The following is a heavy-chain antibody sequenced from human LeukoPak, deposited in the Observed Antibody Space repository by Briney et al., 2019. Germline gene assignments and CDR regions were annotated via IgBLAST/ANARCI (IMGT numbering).Heavy chain of an antibody. V-gene: IGHV3-30*02. CDR1: GFTFSSYW. D-gene: IGHD6-19*01. Sequence: GGSLRLSCAVSGFTFSSYWMSWVRQAPGKGLEWVAFIRYDGSNKYYADSVKGRFTISRDNFKNTLYLQMNSLRAEDTAVYYCAKEFRSGSSLDYWGQGTLVTVSS. CDR3: AKEFRSGSSLDY. J-gene: IGHJ4*02. CDR2: IRYDGSNK.